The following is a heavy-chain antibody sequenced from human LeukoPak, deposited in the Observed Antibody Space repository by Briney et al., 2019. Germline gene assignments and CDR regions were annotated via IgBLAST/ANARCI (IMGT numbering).Heavy chain of an antibody. V-gene: IGHV3-13*01. CDR1: GFTFSSYD. J-gene: IGHJ4*02. CDR3: ARESCSGTSCYLYDF. D-gene: IGHD2-2*01. CDR2: MTTASDT. Sequence: PGGSLRLSCAASGFTFSSYDMHWVRQAPGKGLEWVSVMTTASDTYYPDSVKGRFTISRENAKNSLYLQMNSLRAGDTAVYYCARESCSGTSCYLYDFWGQGTLVTVSS.